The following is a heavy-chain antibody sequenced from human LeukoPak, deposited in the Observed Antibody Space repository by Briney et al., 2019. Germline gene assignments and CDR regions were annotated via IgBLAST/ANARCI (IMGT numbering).Heavy chain of an antibody. Sequence: GGSLRLSCAVSGFTFSSYAMHWVRQAPGKGLEWVAVISYDGSNKYYADSVKGRFTISRDNSKNTLYLQLNSLRAEDTAVYYCARGLDTLDPLAYWGQGTLVTVSS. J-gene: IGHJ4*02. CDR2: ISYDGSNK. CDR1: GFTFSSYA. CDR3: ARGLDTLDPLAY. V-gene: IGHV3-30*04. D-gene: IGHD1-1*01.